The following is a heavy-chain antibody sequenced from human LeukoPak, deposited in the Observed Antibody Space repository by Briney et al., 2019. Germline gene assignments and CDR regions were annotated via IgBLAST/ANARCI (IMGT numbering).Heavy chain of an antibody. Sequence: WXXXXRQMPGKGLEWMGIIYPGDSDTRYSPSFQGQVTISADKSISTAYLQWSSLKASDTAMYYCARHYYPDYWGQGTLVTVSS. J-gene: IGHJ4*02. CDR2: IYPGDSDT. V-gene: IGHV5-51*01. D-gene: IGHD3-22*01. CDR3: ARHYYPDY. CDR1: W.